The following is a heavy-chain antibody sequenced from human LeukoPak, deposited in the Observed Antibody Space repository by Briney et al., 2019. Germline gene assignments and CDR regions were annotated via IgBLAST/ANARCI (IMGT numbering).Heavy chain of an antibody. V-gene: IGHV3-21*01. D-gene: IGHD2-2*01. J-gene: IGHJ3*02. Sequence: GGSLRLSCAASGFTFSSYSMNWVRQGPGKGLEWVSSICSSSSDIYYADSVKGRFTISRDNAKNSRYLQMNSLRAEDTAVYYCARVTPYCSSTRCYDAFDIWGQGTTVTVSS. CDR1: GFTFSSYS. CDR3: ARVTPYCSSTRCYDAFDI. CDR2: ICSSSSDI.